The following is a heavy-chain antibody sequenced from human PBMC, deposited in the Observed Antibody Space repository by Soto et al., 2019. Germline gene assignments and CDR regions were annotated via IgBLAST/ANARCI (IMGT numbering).Heavy chain of an antibody. CDR1: VGSFSGYY. D-gene: IGHD3-16*02. CDR2: INHSGST. J-gene: IGHJ3*01. CDR3: ARCDLFVGGIAPGRAFDL. V-gene: IGHV4-34*01. Sequence: QVQLQQWGAGLLKPSETLSLTCAVYVGSFSGYYWRWIRQPPGKGLEWIGEINHSGSTNSNPSLKSRVTISVDTSKNQFSLKLSSVTAADTAVYYCARCDLFVGGIAPGRAFDLWGQGTMVTVSS.